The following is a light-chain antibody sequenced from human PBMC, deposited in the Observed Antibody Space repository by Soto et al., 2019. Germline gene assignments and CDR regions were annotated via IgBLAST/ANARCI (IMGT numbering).Light chain of an antibody. V-gene: IGKV1-27*01. CDR3: QKYNSDPQT. J-gene: IGKJ5*01. CDR2: AAS. Sequence: DIEMTQSPSSLSASLGDRVTITCRASQGIRNYLDWYQQKPGKVPKLLIYAASTLQSGVPSRCSGSGSGTDFTLTISSLQPEDVETNYCQKYNSDPQTFGQGTRLEIK. CDR1: QGIRNY.